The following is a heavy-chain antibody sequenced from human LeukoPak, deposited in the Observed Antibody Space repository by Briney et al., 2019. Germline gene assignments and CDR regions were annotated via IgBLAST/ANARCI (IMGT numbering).Heavy chain of an antibody. D-gene: IGHD5-12*01. CDR3: ARSDLATITAGPFEY. CDR2: ISGHQGNT. V-gene: IGHV1-18*01. Sequence: ASEKVSCKASGYTFSTYGITWVRQARGQGLEWMGWISGHQGNTKYAQNFQGRVTMTIDTSTSTAYMDLRSLRSDDTAIYFCARSDLATITAGPFEYWGQGTLVAVSS. CDR1: GYTFSTYG. J-gene: IGHJ4*02.